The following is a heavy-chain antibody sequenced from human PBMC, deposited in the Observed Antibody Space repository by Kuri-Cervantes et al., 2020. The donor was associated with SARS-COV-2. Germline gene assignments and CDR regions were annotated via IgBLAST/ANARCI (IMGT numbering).Heavy chain of an antibody. D-gene: IGHD2-8*01. CDR2: ISFDGSIK. V-gene: IGHV3-30*03. Sequence: GGSLRLSCAASGFMFSRCGMHWVRQAPGKGLEWVAYISFDGSIKDNIVSGKGRFTISRDISQNTLYLQMNTLRSEDTAVYYCVTDRLGVHDSRGQGTLVTVSS. CDR3: VTDRLGVHDS. J-gene: IGHJ4*02. CDR1: GFMFSRCG.